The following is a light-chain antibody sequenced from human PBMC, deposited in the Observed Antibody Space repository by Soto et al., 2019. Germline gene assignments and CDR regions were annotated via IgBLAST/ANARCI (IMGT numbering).Light chain of an antibody. J-gene: IGLJ2*01. CDR1: SSNIEASFD. V-gene: IGLV1-40*01. CDR2: DNT. Sequence: QSVLTQPPSVSGAPGQRVTISCTGRSSNIEASFDVHWYRHLPGTAPKLLIYDNTNRPSGVPDRFSGSKSGTSASLAITGLQADDEAYYYCQSFDSSLNISIFGGGTKLTVL. CDR3: QSFDSSLNISI.